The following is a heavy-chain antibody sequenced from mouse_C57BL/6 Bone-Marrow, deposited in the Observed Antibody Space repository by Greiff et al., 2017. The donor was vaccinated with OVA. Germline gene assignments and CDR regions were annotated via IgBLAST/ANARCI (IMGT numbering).Heavy chain of an antibody. CDR3: ARRDWEEYYYDD. V-gene: IGHV3-6*01. D-gene: IGHD4-1*01. J-gene: IGHJ2*01. Sequence: EVKLMELGPGLVKPSQSLSLTCSVPGSSITSGYYWNWIRQFPGNKLEWMGYLSYVGSHNNNPSLKNRISIIRDTSKNQFFLKLNSVTTEDTATYYCARRDWEEYYYDDWGQGTTLTVSS. CDR1: GSSITSGYY. CDR2: LSYVGSH.